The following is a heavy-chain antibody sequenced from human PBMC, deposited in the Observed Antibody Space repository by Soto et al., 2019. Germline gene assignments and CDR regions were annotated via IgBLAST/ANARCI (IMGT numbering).Heavy chain of an antibody. Sequence: PGGSLRLSCAASGFTFSSYWMHWVRQAPGKGLVWVSRINSDGSSTSYADSVKGRFTISRDNAKNTLYLQMNSLRAEDTAVYYCARNIAAAFPSNYYYYGMDVWGQGTTVTVSS. CDR3: ARNIAAAFPSNYYYYGMDV. CDR1: GFTFSSYW. CDR2: INSDGSST. D-gene: IGHD6-13*01. J-gene: IGHJ6*02. V-gene: IGHV3-74*01.